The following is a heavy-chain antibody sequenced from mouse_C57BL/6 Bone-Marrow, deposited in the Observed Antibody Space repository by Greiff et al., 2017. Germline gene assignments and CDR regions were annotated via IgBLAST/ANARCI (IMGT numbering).Heavy chain of an antibody. CDR3: TSFNDYGSSADY. Sequence: QVQLKQSGAELVRPGASVTLSCKASGYTFTDYEMHWVKQTPVHGLEWIGAIDPETGGTAYNQKFKGKAILTADKSSSTAYMELRSLTSEDSAVYYCTSFNDYGSSADYWGQGTTLTVSS. CDR2: IDPETGGT. D-gene: IGHD1-1*01. CDR1: GYTFTDYE. J-gene: IGHJ2*01. V-gene: IGHV1-15*01.